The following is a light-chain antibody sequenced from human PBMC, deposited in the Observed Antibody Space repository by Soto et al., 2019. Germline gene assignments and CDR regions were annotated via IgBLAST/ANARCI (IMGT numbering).Light chain of an antibody. Sequence: QSVLTQPASVSGSPGRSVTISCTGSSSDVGDFNYVSWYQHLPGRAPKLIIYDVTNRPSGISYRFSASKSGRTASLTISGLQAEYEADYYCSSYSSSSTHVVFGGGTKVTVL. CDR3: SSYSSSSTHVV. V-gene: IGLV2-14*03. J-gene: IGLJ2*01. CDR2: DVT. CDR1: SSDVGDFNY.